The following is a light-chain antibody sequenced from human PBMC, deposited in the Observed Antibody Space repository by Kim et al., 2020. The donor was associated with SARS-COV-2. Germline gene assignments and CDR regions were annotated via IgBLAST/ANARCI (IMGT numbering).Light chain of an antibody. Sequence: QPVLTQSPSASASLGASVKLTCTVDSGHSGHAIAWHQQQPAKGPRYLMRLNSDGSHTKGDGIPDRFSGSSSGAERYLIISSLQSEDEADYYCQTWGTGTWVFGGGTQLTVL. CDR3: QTWGTGTWV. CDR2: LNSDGSH. J-gene: IGLJ3*02. V-gene: IGLV4-69*01. CDR1: SGHSGHA.